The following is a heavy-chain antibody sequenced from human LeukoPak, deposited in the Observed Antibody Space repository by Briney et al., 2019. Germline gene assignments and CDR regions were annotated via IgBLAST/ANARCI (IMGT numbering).Heavy chain of an antibody. V-gene: IGHV3-48*01. J-gene: IGHJ4*02. CDR3: ARDHNYAFDY. D-gene: IGHD5-18*01. Sequence: GGSLRVSCAASGFTFSSYSMNWVRQAPGKGLEWVSYISSISGTINYADSVKGRFTISGDNARNSLFLQMNSLRAEDTAVYYCARDHNYAFDYWGQGTLVTVSS. CDR2: ISSISGTI. CDR1: GFTFSSYS.